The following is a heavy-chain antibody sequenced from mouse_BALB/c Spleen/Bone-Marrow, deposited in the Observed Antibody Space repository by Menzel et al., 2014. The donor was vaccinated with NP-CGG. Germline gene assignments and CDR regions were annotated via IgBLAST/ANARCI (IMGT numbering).Heavy chain of an antibody. Sequence: VQLQQSGAELAKPGASVKMSCKASGYTFTSYWMHWVKQRPGQGLEWIGYINPSTGYTEYNQKFKDKATLTADKSSSTAYVQLSSLTSEDSAVYYCARERYAGYYFYYWGQGTTRTVSS. V-gene: IGHV1-7*01. CDR1: GYTFTSYW. D-gene: IGHD2-3*01. CDR3: ARERYAGYYFYY. J-gene: IGHJ2*01. CDR2: INPSTGYT.